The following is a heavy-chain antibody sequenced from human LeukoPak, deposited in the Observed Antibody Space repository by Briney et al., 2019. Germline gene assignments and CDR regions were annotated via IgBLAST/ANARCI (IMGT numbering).Heavy chain of an antibody. V-gene: IGHV3-48*01. Sequence: PGGSLRLSCAASGFTFSSYSMNWVRQAPGKGLERVSYISSSSSTIYYADSVKGRFTISRDNSKNTLYLQMNSLRAEDTAVYYCAKDGLIYGDYVGYFDYWGQGTLVTVSS. J-gene: IGHJ4*02. CDR1: GFTFSSYS. CDR2: ISSSSSTI. D-gene: IGHD4-17*01. CDR3: AKDGLIYGDYVGYFDY.